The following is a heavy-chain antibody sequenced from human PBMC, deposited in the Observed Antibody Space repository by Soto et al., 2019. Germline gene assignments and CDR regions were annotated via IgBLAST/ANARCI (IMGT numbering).Heavy chain of an antibody. CDR2: ISAYTGNT. Sequence: QVQLVQSGAEMKKPGASVKVSCKASGYTFATFGISWVRQAPGQGLEWMGWISAYTGNTNYAQKFQGIVTMTRDTSTNTVYMELRSLRSDHTAIFYCAREEGGAIFDHWGQGTLVTVSS. CDR3: AREEGGAIFDH. CDR1: GYTFATFG. D-gene: IGHD3-16*01. J-gene: IGHJ4*02. V-gene: IGHV1-18*01.